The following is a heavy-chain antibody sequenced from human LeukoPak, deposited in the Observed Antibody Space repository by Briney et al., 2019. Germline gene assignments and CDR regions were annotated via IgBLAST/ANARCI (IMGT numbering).Heavy chain of an antibody. J-gene: IGHJ5*02. D-gene: IGHD3-22*01. CDR3: ARESSGSSGYPNSLDP. Sequence: SETLSLTCTVSGGSISSYYWSWIRQPPGKGLEWIGYIFYSGSTNYNPSLESRVTISIDTSNNQFSLKLSSVTAADTAVYYCARESSGSSGYPNSLDPWGQGTLVTVSS. V-gene: IGHV4-59*01. CDR2: IFYSGST. CDR1: GGSISSYY.